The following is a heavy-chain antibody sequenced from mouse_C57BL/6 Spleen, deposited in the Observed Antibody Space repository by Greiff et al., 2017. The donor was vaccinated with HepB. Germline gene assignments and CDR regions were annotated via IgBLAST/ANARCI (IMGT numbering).Heavy chain of an antibody. CDR3: ARGGYYGSYFDY. Sequence: QVQLQQSGAELVRPGASVKLSCKASGYTFTDYYINWVKQRPGQGLEWIARIYPGSGNTYYNEKFKGKATLTAEKSSSTAYMQLSSLTSEDSAVYFCARGGYYGSYFDYWGQGTTLTVSS. CDR2: IYPGSGNT. V-gene: IGHV1-76*01. J-gene: IGHJ2*01. D-gene: IGHD1-1*01. CDR1: GYTFTDYY.